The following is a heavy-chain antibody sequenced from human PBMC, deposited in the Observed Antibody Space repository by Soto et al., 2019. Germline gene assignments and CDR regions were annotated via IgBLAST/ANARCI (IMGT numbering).Heavy chain of an antibody. CDR2: IYYSGST. Sequence: PSETLSLTCTVSGGSISSYYWSWIRQPPGKGLEWIGNIYYSGSTNYNPSLKSRVTISVDTSKNQISLKLSSVTAADTAVYYCARDDSSGCNDYWGQGTLVTVSS. V-gene: IGHV4-59*01. J-gene: IGHJ4*02. D-gene: IGHD6-19*01. CDR3: ARDDSSGCNDY. CDR1: GGSISSYY.